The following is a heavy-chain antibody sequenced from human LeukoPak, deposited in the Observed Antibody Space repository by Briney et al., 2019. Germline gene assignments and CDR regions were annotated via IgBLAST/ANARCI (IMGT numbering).Heavy chain of an antibody. CDR3: ARGPHWVTGDYDAFDI. J-gene: IGHJ3*02. Sequence: SETLSLTCTVSGGSISSYYWSWIRQPPGKGLEWIGYIYYTGSTNYNPSLTSRVTISVDTSKNQFSLKLTSVTTADTAVYYCARGPHWVTGDYDAFDIWGQGTMVTVSS. CDR2: IYYTGST. D-gene: IGHD4-17*01. CDR1: GGSISSYY. V-gene: IGHV4-59*01.